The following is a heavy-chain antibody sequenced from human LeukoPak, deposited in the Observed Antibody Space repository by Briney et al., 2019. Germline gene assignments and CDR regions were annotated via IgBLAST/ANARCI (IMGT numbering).Heavy chain of an antibody. CDR1: GYTFTGYY. Sequence: ASVKVTCKASGYTFTGYYMHWVRLAPGQGLEWMGWINPNSGGTNYAQKFQGRVPMTRDTSISTAYMELSRLRSDDTAVYYCASVDSSSWSDYWGQGTLVTVSS. CDR2: INPNSGGT. D-gene: IGHD6-13*01. J-gene: IGHJ4*02. CDR3: ASVDSSSWSDY. V-gene: IGHV1-2*02.